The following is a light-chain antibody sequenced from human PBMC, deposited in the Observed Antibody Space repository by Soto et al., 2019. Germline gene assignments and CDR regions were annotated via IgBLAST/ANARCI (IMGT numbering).Light chain of an antibody. CDR1: STDFVSYNR. CDR3: NSYTSSFSSV. Sequence: QSVLTQPPSVSGSPGQSVTISCTGTSTDFVSYNRVSWYQQPPGTAPKLMIYEVSKRPSGVPDRFSGSKSGNTASLTISGLQAADEADYYCNSYTSSFSSVFGTGTKVTVL. V-gene: IGLV2-18*02. J-gene: IGLJ1*01. CDR2: EVS.